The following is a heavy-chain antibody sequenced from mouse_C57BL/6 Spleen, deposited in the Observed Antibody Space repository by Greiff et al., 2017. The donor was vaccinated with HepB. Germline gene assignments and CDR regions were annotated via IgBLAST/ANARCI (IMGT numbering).Heavy chain of an antibody. CDR3: ARGDGSSAWFAY. Sequence: VQLKQSGPELVKPGASVKMSCKASGYTFTDYNMHWVKQSHGKSLEWIGYINPNNGGTSYNQKFKGKATLTVNKSSSTAYMELRSLTSEDSAVYYCARGDGSSAWFAYWGQGTLVTVSA. CDR1: GYTFTDYN. J-gene: IGHJ3*01. CDR2: INPNNGGT. V-gene: IGHV1-22*01. D-gene: IGHD1-1*01.